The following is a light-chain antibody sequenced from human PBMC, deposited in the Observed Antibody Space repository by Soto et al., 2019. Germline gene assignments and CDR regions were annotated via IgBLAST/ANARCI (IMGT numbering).Light chain of an antibody. J-gene: IGLJ1*01. V-gene: IGLV2-8*01. Sequence: QSALTQPPSASGSPGQSVTISCTGSSSDVGNYNYVSWYQQRPGKAPKLMIYEVIKRPSGVPARFSGSKSGNTASLTVSGLQADDEADYSCTSYTDSKIYVFGSGTEVTVL. CDR1: SSDVGNYNY. CDR3: TSYTDSKIYV. CDR2: EVI.